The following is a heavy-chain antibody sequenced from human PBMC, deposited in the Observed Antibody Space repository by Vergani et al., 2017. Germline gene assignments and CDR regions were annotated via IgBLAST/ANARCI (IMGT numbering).Heavy chain of an antibody. Sequence: QVQLQQWGAGLLKPSETLSLTCAVYGGSFSGYYWSWIRQPPGKGLEWIGEINYSGSTNYNPSLKSRVTISIDTSTHQFSLNLRSVTAADTAVYYCAREGYCTNGVCFTLFDVWGQGALVTVSS. CDR3: AREGYCTNGVCFTLFDV. V-gene: IGHV4-34*01. CDR2: INYSGST. J-gene: IGHJ4*02. CDR1: GGSFSGYY. D-gene: IGHD2-8*01.